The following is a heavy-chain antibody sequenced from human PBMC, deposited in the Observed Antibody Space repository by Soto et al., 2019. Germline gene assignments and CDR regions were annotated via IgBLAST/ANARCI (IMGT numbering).Heavy chain of an antibody. V-gene: IGHV3-23*01. CDR2: VSRSGDNT. Sequence: EVQLLESGGGLVQPGGSLRLSCAASGFTFSSFAMSWVRQAPGEGLEWVSAVSRSGDNTYYADSVKGRFAISRDNSKNSPYLQMNSLRAEDTAVYYCAKDFGHYDILSGYPTFGYWGQGTLVTVSS. J-gene: IGHJ4*02. CDR3: AKDFGHYDILSGYPTFGY. D-gene: IGHD3-9*01. CDR1: GFTFSSFA.